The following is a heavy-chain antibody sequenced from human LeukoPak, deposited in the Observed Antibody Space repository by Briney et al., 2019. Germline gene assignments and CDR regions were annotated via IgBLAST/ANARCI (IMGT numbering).Heavy chain of an antibody. CDR3: AREYSSSWYSGGGNYYYGMDV. J-gene: IGHJ6*02. D-gene: IGHD6-13*01. CDR1: GYTFTSYD. CDR2: MNPNSGNT. Sequence: RASVKVSCKASGYTFTSYDINWVRQATGQGLEWMGWMNPNSGNTGYAQKFQGRVTMTRNTSISTAYMELSSLRSEDTAVYYCAREYSSSWYSGGGNYYYGMDVWGQGTTVTVSS. V-gene: IGHV1-8*01.